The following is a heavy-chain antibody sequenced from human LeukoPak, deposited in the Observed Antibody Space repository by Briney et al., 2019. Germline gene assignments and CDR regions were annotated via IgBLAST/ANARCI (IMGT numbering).Heavy chain of an antibody. CDR3: AKGGYCSGGSCYDSSYYYYYMDV. V-gene: IGHV3-23*01. CDR2: ISGSGGST. J-gene: IGHJ6*03. D-gene: IGHD2-15*01. Sequence: GGSLRLSCAASGFTFSSYAMSWVRQAPGKGLEWVSAISGSGGSTYYADSVKGRFTISRDNSKNTLYLQMNRLRAEDTAVYYCAKGGYCSGGSCYDSSYYYYYMDVWGKGTTVTVSS. CDR1: GFTFSSYA.